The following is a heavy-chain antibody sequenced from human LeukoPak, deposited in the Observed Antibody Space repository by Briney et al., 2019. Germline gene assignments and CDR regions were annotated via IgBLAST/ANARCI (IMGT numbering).Heavy chain of an antibody. Sequence: GGSLRLSCAASGFTLSDYDMAWIRQAPGKGLEWASCISSSGSPIYYADSVKGRFTISRDDAKNSLYVQMNSLRAEDTAVYYCASPLTCSWSGIDYWGQGTLVTVSS. D-gene: IGHD6-13*01. CDR3: ASPLTCSWSGIDY. CDR1: GFTLSDYD. V-gene: IGHV3-11*01. J-gene: IGHJ4*02. CDR2: ISSSGSPI.